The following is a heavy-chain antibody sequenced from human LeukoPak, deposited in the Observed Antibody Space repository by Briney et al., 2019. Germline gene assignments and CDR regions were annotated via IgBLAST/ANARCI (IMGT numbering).Heavy chain of an antibody. Sequence: SETLSLTCTVSGGSIRSYYWSWIRQPPGKGLEWIGYIYYSGSTNYNPSLKGRVTISVDTSKNQFSLKLSSVTAADTAVYYCARGNSGSYLNWFDPWGQGTLVTVSS. J-gene: IGHJ5*02. CDR2: IYYSGST. D-gene: IGHD1-26*01. V-gene: IGHV4-59*01. CDR1: GGSIRSYY. CDR3: ARGNSGSYLNWFDP.